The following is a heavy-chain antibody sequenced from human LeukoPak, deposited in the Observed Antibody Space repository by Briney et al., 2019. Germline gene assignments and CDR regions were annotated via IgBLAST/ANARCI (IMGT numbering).Heavy chain of an antibody. CDR1: GFTVSSNE. J-gene: IGHJ6*03. CDR3: AKLIRRNLWFGDV. V-gene: IGHV3-38-3*01. D-gene: IGHD3-10*01. Sequence: PGGSLRLSCAASGFTVSSNEMSWVRQAPGKGLEWVSSISGGSTYYADSRKGRFTISRDNSKNTLYLQMNSLRAEDTAVYYCAKLIRRNLWFGDVWGKGTTVTVSS. CDR2: ISGGST.